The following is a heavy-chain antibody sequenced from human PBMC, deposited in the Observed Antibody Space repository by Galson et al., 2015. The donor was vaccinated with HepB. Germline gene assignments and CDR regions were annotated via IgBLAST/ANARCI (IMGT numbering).Heavy chain of an antibody. CDR3: ARRGMAAAADY. J-gene: IGHJ4*02. Sequence: SLRLSCAASGFTFSSYWMHWVRQVPGKGLVWVSRISGDGSGIIYADSVKGRFTISRDNAQRTLYLQMNSLTTEDTAVYYCARRGMAAAADYWGQGTLVTVSS. CDR1: GFTFSSYW. D-gene: IGHD6-13*01. CDR2: ISGDGSGI. V-gene: IGHV3-74*01.